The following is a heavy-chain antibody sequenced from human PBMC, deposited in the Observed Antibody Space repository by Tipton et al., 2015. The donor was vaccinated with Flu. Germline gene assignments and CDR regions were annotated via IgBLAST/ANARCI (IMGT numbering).Heavy chain of an antibody. Sequence: TLSLTCTVSGGSISSYYWSWIRQPPGKGLEWIGYIYYSGSTNYNPSLKSRVTISVDTSKNQFSLKLSSVTAADMAVYYCARVSFGVVMDYYYYMDVWGKGTTVTVSS. CDR3: ARVSFGVVMDYYYYMDV. CDR2: IYYSGST. V-gene: IGHV4-59*01. CDR1: GGSISSYY. D-gene: IGHD3-3*01. J-gene: IGHJ6*03.